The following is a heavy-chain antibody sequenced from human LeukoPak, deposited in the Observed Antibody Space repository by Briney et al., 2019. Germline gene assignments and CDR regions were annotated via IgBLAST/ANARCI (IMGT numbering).Heavy chain of an antibody. CDR1: GYTLTELS. J-gene: IGHJ4*02. D-gene: IGHD3-10*01. CDR3: ATGPPMVRAVIIQYY. V-gene: IGHV1-24*01. Sequence: ASVKVSCKVSGYTLTELSMHWVRQAPGKGLEWMGGFDPEDGETIYAQKFQGRVTMTEDTSTDTAYMELSSLRSEDTAVYYCATGPPMVRAVIIQYYWGQGTLVTVSS. CDR2: FDPEDGET.